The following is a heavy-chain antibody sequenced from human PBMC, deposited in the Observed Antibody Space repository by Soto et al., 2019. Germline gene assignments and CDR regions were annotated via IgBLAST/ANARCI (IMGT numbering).Heavy chain of an antibody. CDR1: GFSLSTSGVG. Sequence: SGPTLVNPTQTLTLSCTFSGFSLSTSGVGVGWIRQPPGKALEWLGIIYWDDDKRYSPSLKSRVTITKDTFKNQLVLTMTNMDPVDTATYYCAHLPWKQLWPRAPVVYWGQGTPVTVSS. D-gene: IGHD5-18*01. J-gene: IGHJ4*02. V-gene: IGHV2-5*02. CDR2: IYWDDDK. CDR3: AHLPWKQLWPRAPVVY.